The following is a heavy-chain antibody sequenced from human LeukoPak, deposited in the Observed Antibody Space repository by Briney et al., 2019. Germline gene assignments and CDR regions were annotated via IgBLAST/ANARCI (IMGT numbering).Heavy chain of an antibody. CDR3: ARGLAVAGNGGRDYYYYYGMDV. J-gene: IGHJ6*02. CDR1: GFTFSAYT. CDR2: VSAVSNYI. V-gene: IGHV3-21*01. D-gene: IGHD6-19*01. Sequence: GGSLRLSCAASGFTFSAYTMAWVRQAPGRGLEWVSSVSAVSNYIYYADSVKGRFTISRDNAEDSLYLQMNSLRAEDTAVYYCARGLAVAGNGGRDYYYYYGMDVWGQGTTVTVSS.